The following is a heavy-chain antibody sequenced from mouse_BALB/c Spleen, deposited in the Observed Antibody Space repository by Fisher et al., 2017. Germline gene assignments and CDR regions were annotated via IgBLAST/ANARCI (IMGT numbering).Heavy chain of an antibody. V-gene: IGHV5-6-4*01. J-gene: IGHJ4*01. CDR3: TRDDGYYWMDY. Sequence: RFTISRDNAKNTLYLQMSSLKSEDTAMYYCTRDDGYYWMDYWGQGTSVTVS. D-gene: IGHD2-3*01.